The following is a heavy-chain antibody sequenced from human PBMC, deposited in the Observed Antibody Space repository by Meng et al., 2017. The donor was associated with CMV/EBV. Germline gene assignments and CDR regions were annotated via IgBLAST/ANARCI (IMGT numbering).Heavy chain of an antibody. J-gene: IGHJ6*02. CDR2: IIPIFGTA. D-gene: IGHD3-3*01. CDR1: GYTFTGYY. Sequence: SVKVSCKASGYTFTGYYMHWVRQAPGQGLEWMGGIIPIFGTANYAQKFQGRVTITADESTSAAYMELSSLRSEDTAVYYCARDRAPYYDFWSDLYYYGMDVWGQGTTVTVSS. CDR3: ARDRAPYYDFWSDLYYYGMDV. V-gene: IGHV1-69*13.